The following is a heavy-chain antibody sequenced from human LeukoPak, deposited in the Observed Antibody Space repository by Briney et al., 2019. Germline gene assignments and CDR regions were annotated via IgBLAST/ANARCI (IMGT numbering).Heavy chain of an antibody. D-gene: IGHD2-2*01. CDR3: ARGSEAVPAAISDY. CDR2: ISYDGSNK. V-gene: IGHV3-30-3*01. Sequence: GGSLRLSCAASGFTFSSYAMHWVRQAPGKGLEWVAVISYDGSNKYYADSVKGRFTISRDNSKNTLYLQMNSLRAEDTAVYYCARGSEAVPAAISDYGGQGTLVTVSS. J-gene: IGHJ4*02. CDR1: GFTFSSYA.